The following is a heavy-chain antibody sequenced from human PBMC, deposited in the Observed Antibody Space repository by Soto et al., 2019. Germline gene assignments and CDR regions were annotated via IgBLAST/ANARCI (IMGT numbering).Heavy chain of an antibody. D-gene: IGHD2-15*01. V-gene: IGHV4-4*02. CDR1: GASISSDNR. J-gene: IGHJ6*02. CDR3: AKKVPAALRLYYFFGLDV. CDR2: ISQSGTT. Sequence: QVPLQASGPGLVKPSGTLSLTCAVSGASISSDNRWTWVRQPPGEGLEWIGEISQSGTTKYNPSLASRVPISVDKSKNQFSLRLTSMTAADTAVYYCAKKVPAALRLYYFFGLDVWGQGTTVTVSS.